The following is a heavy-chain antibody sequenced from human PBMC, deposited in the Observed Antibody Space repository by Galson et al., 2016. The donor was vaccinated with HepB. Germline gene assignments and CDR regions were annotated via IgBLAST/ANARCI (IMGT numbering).Heavy chain of an antibody. V-gene: IGHV3-7*03. J-gene: IGHJ6*02. CDR3: AREPGAYV. CDR1: GYSFWSYW. Sequence: SLRLSCAPSGYSFWSYWMRWVRQAPGKGLEWVANMNPDGSARNYVDSVKGRFTISRDNAKNSLYLQMNALSVDATTVYFCAREPGAYVWGQGTTVIVSS. CDR2: MNPDGSAR. D-gene: IGHD1-26*01.